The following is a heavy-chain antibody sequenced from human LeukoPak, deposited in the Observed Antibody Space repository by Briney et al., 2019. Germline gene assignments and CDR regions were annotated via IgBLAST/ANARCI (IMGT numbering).Heavy chain of an antibody. CDR2: IIPIFGTA. CDR1: GGTFSSYA. J-gene: IGHJ5*02. Sequence: SVKVSCKASGGTFSSYAISWVRQAPGQGLEWMGGIIPIFGTANYAQKFQGRVTITADKSTSTAYVELSSLRSEDTAVYYCARDLPHYEGWFDPWGQGTLVTVSS. D-gene: IGHD4-17*01. CDR3: ARDLPHYEGWFDP. V-gene: IGHV1-69*06.